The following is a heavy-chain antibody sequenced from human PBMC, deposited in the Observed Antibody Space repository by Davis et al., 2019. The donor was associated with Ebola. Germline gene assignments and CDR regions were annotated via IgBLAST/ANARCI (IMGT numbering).Heavy chain of an antibody. CDR1: VFTFSNYW. Sequence: GESLKISCAASVFTFSNYWMYWVRQAPGEGLMCVSRINSDGTFTTYADSVKGRFTITRDNAKNTLYLQMNSLRAEDTAVYYCARVLAARPWYFDLWGRGTLVTVSS. D-gene: IGHD6-6*01. J-gene: IGHJ2*01. CDR3: ARVLAARPWYFDL. V-gene: IGHV3-74*01. CDR2: INSDGTFT.